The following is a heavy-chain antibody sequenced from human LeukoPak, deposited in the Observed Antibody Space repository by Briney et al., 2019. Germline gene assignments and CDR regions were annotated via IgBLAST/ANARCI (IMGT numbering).Heavy chain of an antibody. CDR2: INHSGST. J-gene: IGHJ4*02. D-gene: IGHD3-22*01. Sequence: NPSETLSLTCAVYGGSFSGYYWSWIRQPPGKGLEWIGEINHSGSTNYNPSLKSRVTISVDTSKNQFSLKLSSVTAADTAVYYCARGQLVYYYDSSGYYYFDYWGQGTLVTVSS. CDR1: GGSFSGYY. CDR3: ARGQLVYYYDSSGYYYFDY. V-gene: IGHV4-34*01.